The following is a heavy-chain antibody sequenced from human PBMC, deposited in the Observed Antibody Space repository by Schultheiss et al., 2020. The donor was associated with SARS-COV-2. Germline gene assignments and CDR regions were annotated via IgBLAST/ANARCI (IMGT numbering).Heavy chain of an antibody. Sequence: GGSLRLSCAASGVTVSSKCMSWVRQAPGKGLEWVSYISSSGSTIYYADSVKGRFTISRDNAKNSLYLQMNSLRVEDTALYYCAKDMKGGNSPYYYYGVDVWGQGTTVTVSS. D-gene: IGHD4-23*01. CDR1: GVTVSSKC. CDR2: ISSSGSTI. CDR3: AKDMKGGNSPYYYYGVDV. V-gene: IGHV3-48*04. J-gene: IGHJ6*02.